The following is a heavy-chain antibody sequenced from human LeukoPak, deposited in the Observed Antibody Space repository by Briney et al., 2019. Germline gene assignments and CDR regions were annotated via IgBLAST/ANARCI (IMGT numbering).Heavy chain of an antibody. CDR1: GGSISSYY. V-gene: IGHV4-59*01. D-gene: IGHD4-11*01. CDR3: ARSNSRLFDY. J-gene: IGHJ4*02. CDR2: IYYSGST. Sequence: PSETLSLTRTVSGGSISSYYWSWIRQPPGKGLEWIGYIYYSGSTNYNPSLKSRVTISVDTSKNQFSLKLSSVTAADTAVYYCARSNSRLFDYWGQGTLVTVSS.